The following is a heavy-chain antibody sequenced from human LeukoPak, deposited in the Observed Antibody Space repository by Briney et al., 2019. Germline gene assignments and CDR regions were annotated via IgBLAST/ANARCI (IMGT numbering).Heavy chain of an antibody. CDR2: ISPGGGPT. Sequence: GGSLRLSCAGSGFPFSIYGMNWVRQAPGKGLEWVSGISPGGGPTYYADSVKGRFTISRDDSKNTLYLQMNSLRAEDTAVYYCAKDGFVPPPHIRRSGRPYYYDDWGQGTLVTVSS. J-gene: IGHJ4*02. V-gene: IGHV3-23*01. D-gene: IGHD3-10*01. CDR3: AKDGFVPPPHIRRSGRPYYYDD. CDR1: GFPFSIYG.